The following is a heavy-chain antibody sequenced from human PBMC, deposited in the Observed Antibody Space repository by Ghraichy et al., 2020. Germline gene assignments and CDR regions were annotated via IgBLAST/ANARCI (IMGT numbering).Heavy chain of an antibody. CDR1: GGTFSSYA. CDR2: IIPIFGTA. CDR3: ARDGGIVAFDDDY. D-gene: IGHD1-26*01. Sequence: SVKVSCKASGGTFSSYAISWVRQAPGQGLEWMGGIIPIFGTANYAQKFQGRVTITADESTSTAYMELSSLRSEDTAVYYCARDGGIVAFDDDYWGQGTLVTVSS. J-gene: IGHJ4*02. V-gene: IGHV1-69*13.